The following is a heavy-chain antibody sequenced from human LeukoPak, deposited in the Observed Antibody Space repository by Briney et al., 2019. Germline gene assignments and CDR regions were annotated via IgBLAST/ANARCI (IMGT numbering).Heavy chain of an antibody. CDR2: INHSGST. Sequence: SETLSLTCAVYGGFFSGYYWSWIRQPPGKGLEWIGEINHSGSTNYNPSLKSRVTISVDTSKNQFSLKLGSVTAADTAVYYCARGRYGSGSYFRVYYFDYWGQGTLVTVSS. J-gene: IGHJ4*02. D-gene: IGHD1-26*01. V-gene: IGHV4-34*01. CDR3: ARGRYGSGSYFRVYYFDY. CDR1: GGFFSGYY.